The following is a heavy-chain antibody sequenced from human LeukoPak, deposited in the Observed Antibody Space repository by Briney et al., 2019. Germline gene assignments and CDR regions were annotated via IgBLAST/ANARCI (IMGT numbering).Heavy chain of an antibody. CDR1: GFTFSSCW. Sequence: PGGSLRLSCAASGFTFSSCWMSWVRQAPGKGLEWVANIKQDGSEKYYVDSVKGRFTISRDNAKNSLYLQMNSLRAEDTAVYYCARGPEYSYADYWGQGTLVTVSS. CDR3: ARGPEYSYADY. CDR2: IKQDGSEK. J-gene: IGHJ4*02. D-gene: IGHD5-18*01. V-gene: IGHV3-7*01.